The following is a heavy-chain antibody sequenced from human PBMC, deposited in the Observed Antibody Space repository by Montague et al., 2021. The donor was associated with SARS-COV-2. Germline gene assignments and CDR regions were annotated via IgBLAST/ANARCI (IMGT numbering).Heavy chain of an antibody. D-gene: IGHD3-16*01. CDR1: AGSISSSNW. J-gene: IGHJ6*02. CDR2: IYHSSGT. Sequence: SETLSLTCAVSAGSISSSNWWSWVRQPPGKGLEWIAEIYHSSGTNYNPSHKSRVTISVGKSKNQFSLKLSSVTAADTAVYYCARIPFGYYGMDVWGQGTTVTVSS. V-gene: IGHV4-4*02. CDR3: ARIPFGYYGMDV.